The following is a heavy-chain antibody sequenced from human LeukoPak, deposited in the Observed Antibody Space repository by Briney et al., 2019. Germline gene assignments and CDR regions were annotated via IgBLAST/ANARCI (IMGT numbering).Heavy chain of an antibody. Sequence: SETLSLTCTVSGGSISSDIYYWSWIRQPAGKGLEWIGHIYTSGNTNYNYNPSLKSRVSMSIDTSKNQFSLKLSSVAAADTAFYYCATYSSASDAFDIWGQGTKVTVSS. D-gene: IGHD3-22*01. V-gene: IGHV4-61*09. J-gene: IGHJ3*02. CDR3: ATYSSASDAFDI. CDR1: GGSISSDIYY. CDR2: IYTSGNTNY.